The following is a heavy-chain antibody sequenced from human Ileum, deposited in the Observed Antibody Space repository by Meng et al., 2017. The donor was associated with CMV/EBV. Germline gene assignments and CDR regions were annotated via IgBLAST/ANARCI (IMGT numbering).Heavy chain of an antibody. CDR3: ARLFWSGDIYFDF. CDR2: IYYSGST. CDR1: GGSISSYY. J-gene: IGHJ4*02. Sequence: SETLSLTCTVSGGSISSYYWSWIRQPPGKGLEWIGYIYYSGSTNYNPSFKSRASIWIDTSETQFSLKLTSVTAADTAVYYCARLFWSGDIYFDFWGQGTLVTVSS. V-gene: IGHV4-59*12. D-gene: IGHD3-3*01.